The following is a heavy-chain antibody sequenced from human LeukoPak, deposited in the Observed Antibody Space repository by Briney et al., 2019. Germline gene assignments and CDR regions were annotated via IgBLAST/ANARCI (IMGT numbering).Heavy chain of an antibody. CDR1: GFTFSSYS. D-gene: IGHD3-22*01. Sequence: GGSLRLSCAASGFTFSSYSMNWVRQAPGKGLEWVSSISSSSSSMYYADSVKDRFTISRDNAKNSLYLQMNSLRAEDTAVYYCARGYYHDSKWGQGILVTVSS. CDR3: ARGYYHDSK. J-gene: IGHJ4*02. CDR2: ISSSSSSM. V-gene: IGHV3-21*01.